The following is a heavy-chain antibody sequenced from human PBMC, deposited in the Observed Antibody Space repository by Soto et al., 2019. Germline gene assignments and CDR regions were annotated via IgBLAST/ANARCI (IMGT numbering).Heavy chain of an antibody. D-gene: IGHD3-16*01. V-gene: IGHV3-53*01. CDR3: ATRPLLRGAP. J-gene: IGHJ3*01. CDR2: IWTSGST. Sequence: EVQLVESGGGLIQPGGSLRLCWEASGFTFSSNDMNWVRQAPGKGLEWVSLIWTSGSTAYADSVKGRFTISRDNSKSALYLHMSSLRAEDTAVYYCATRPLLRGAPWGQGTMVTVSS. CDR1: GFTFSSND.